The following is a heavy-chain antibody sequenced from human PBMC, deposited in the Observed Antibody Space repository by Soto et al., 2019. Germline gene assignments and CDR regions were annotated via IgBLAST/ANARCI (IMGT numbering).Heavy chain of an antibody. CDR1: GYTFTGYY. V-gene: IGHV1-2*04. CDR2: INPNSGGT. Sequence: ASVKVSCKASGYTFTGYYMHWVRQAPGQGLEWMGWINPNSGGTNYAQKFQGWVTMTRDTSISTAYMELSRLRSDDTAVYYCATMAYCSSTSCPQYYMDVWGKGTTVTVSS. J-gene: IGHJ6*03. CDR3: ATMAYCSSTSCPQYYMDV. D-gene: IGHD2-2*01.